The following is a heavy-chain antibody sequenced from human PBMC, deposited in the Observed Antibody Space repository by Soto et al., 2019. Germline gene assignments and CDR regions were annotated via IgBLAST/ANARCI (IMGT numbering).Heavy chain of an antibody. D-gene: IGHD2-15*01. CDR1: GFTVNSNY. CDR3: ARISGPSMEWFVH. CDR2: IYSGGST. J-gene: IGHJ5*02. V-gene: IGHV3-53*01. Sequence: PGVCLRLSCAASGFTVNSNYMSWVRQAPGKWLEWVSVIYSGGSTYYADSVKGRFTISRYNSKNTLYLHTNSPRPEDTAVYYCARISGPSMEWFVHWYPGTLLAV.